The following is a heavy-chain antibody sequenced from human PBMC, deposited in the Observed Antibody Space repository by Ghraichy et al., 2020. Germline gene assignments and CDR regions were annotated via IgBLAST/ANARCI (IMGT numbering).Heavy chain of an antibody. CDR3: ARGGYYYDVGAFDI. Sequence: SETLSLTCAVSGGSISSGGYSWSWIRQPPGKGLEWIGYIYHSGSTYYNPSLKSRVTISVDRSKNQFSLKLSSVTAADTAVYYCARGGYYYDVGAFDIWGQGTMVTVSS. V-gene: IGHV4-30-2*01. CDR2: IYHSGST. D-gene: IGHD3-22*01. J-gene: IGHJ3*02. CDR1: GGSISSGGYS.